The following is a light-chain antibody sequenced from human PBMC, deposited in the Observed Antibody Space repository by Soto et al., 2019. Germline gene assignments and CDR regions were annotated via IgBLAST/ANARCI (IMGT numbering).Light chain of an antibody. Sequence: QPVLTQSPSASASLGASVKLTCTLSSGHSSYGIAWHQQQPEKGPRYLMKLSSDGSHSKGDGIPDRFSGSSSGAERYLTISSLQSEDEADYYCQTWDTGIVVFGGGTKVTVL. J-gene: IGLJ2*01. V-gene: IGLV4-69*01. CDR3: QTWDTGIVV. CDR2: LSSDGSH. CDR1: SGHSSYG.